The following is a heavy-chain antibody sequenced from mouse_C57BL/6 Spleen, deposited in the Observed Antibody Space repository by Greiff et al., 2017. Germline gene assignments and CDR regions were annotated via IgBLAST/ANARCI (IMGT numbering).Heavy chain of an antibody. CDR3: ARGKNYDGYGAY. D-gene: IGHD2-3*01. Sequence: EVQVVESGGGLVKPGGSLKLSCAASGFTFSDYGMHWVRQAPEKGLEWVAYISSGSSTIYYADTVKGRFTISRDNAKNTLFLQMTSLRSEDTAMYYCARGKNYDGYGAYWGQGTLVTVSA. J-gene: IGHJ3*01. V-gene: IGHV5-17*01. CDR2: ISSGSSTI. CDR1: GFTFSDYG.